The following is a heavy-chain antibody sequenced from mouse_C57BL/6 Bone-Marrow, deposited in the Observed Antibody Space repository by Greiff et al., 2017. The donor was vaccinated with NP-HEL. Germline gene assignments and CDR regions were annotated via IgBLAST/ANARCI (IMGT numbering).Heavy chain of an antibody. CDR2: ISSGGSYT. Sequence: EVQLVESGGDLVKPGGSLKLSCAASGFTFSSYGMSWVRQTPDKRLEWVATISSGGSYTYYPDSVKGRFTISRDNAKNTLYLQMSSLKSEDTAMYYCARVRHAYWGQGTLVTVSA. J-gene: IGHJ3*01. D-gene: IGHD1-2*01. CDR1: GFTFSSYG. V-gene: IGHV5-6*01. CDR3: ARVRHAY.